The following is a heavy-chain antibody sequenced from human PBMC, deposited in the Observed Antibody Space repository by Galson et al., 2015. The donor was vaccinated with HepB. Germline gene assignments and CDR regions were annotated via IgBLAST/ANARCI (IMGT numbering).Heavy chain of an antibody. CDR3: VKDPYNYGSGTFFIRGLPGWFDA. V-gene: IGHV3-64D*06. Sequence: SLRLSCAASGFTFRSYMMHWIRQAPGKGLQYVSSITNNGGTTYYADSVRDRFTISRDNSKNTVYLQMSSLGADDTAIYYCVKDPYNYGSGTFFIRGLPGWFDACGQGTLVTVSS. J-gene: IGHJ5*02. D-gene: IGHD3-10*01. CDR1: GFTFRSYM. CDR2: ITNNGGTT.